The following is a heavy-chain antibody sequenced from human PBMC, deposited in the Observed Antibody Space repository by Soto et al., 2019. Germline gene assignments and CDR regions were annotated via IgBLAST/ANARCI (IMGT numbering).Heavy chain of an antibody. J-gene: IGHJ4*02. V-gene: IGHV1-18*01. D-gene: IGHD5-18*01. CDR3: ARDVGYGLIDY. CDR1: GYTFTSYG. Sequence: ASVKVSCKASGYTFTSYGISWVRQAPGQGLEWMGRINAYNGSTNYAQKLQGRVTMTTDTSTSTAYMELRSLRSDDTAVYYCARDVGYGLIDYWGQGTLVTVSS. CDR2: INAYNGST.